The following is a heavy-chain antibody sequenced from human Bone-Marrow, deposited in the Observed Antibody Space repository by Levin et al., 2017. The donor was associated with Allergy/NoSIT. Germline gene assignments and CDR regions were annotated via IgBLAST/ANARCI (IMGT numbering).Heavy chain of an antibody. J-gene: IGHJ4*02. V-gene: IGHV7-4-1*02. CDR2: INTNTGNP. D-gene: IGHD4-17*01. CDR1: GYTFTSYA. Sequence: GESLKISCKASGYTFTSYAMNWVRQAPGQGLEWMGWINTNTGNPTYAQGFTGRFVFSLDTSVSTAYLQISSLKAEDTAVYYCARARSAPPHYDYGDSDEGYYFDYWGQGTLVTVSS. CDR3: ARARSAPPHYDYGDSDEGYYFDY.